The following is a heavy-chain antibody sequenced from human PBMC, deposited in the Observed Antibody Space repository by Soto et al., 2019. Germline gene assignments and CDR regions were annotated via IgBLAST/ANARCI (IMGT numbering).Heavy chain of an antibody. CDR1: GFTFSHYW. J-gene: IGHJ3*01. D-gene: IGHD2-21*02. CDR2: INSDGSTT. V-gene: IGHV3-74*01. CDR3: ARDIGGVTASDAFDV. Sequence: EVQLVESGGGLVQPGGSLRLSCAASGFTFSHYWMHWVRQTPGKGLMWISRINSDGSTTSSADSVRGRFSMSRDNAKNSLYLQMNSLRADDTAVYFCARDIGGVTASDAFDVWGHGTMVTVSS.